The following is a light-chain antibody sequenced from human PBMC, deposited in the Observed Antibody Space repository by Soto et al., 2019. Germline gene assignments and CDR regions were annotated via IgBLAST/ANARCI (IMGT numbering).Light chain of an antibody. Sequence: QSALTQPASVSGSPGQSITISCTGTSSDVGGYDYVSWYRQHPGKAPKLMIYEVSNRPSGVSNRFSGYKSGNTASLTISGLQAEDEADYYCSSYTTSSTLVFGGGTKLTVL. CDR2: EVS. J-gene: IGLJ3*02. V-gene: IGLV2-14*01. CDR3: SSYTTSSTLV. CDR1: SSDVGGYDY.